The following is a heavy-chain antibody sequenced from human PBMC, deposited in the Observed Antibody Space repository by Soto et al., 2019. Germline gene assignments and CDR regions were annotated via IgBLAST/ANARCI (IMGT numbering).Heavy chain of an antibody. Sequence: QVQLVESGGGVVQPGRSLRLSCAASGFTFSNYAMHWVRQAPGKGLEWVAVISYDGSNKYYADSVKGRFTISRDNSKNKLYLQMNSVRAEDKGMYYWARPDVEGGGYPDYWGQGTLVTVSS. CDR1: GFTFSNYA. CDR3: ARPDVEGGGYPDY. D-gene: IGHD1-26*01. CDR2: ISYDGSNK. J-gene: IGHJ4*02. V-gene: IGHV3-30-3*01.